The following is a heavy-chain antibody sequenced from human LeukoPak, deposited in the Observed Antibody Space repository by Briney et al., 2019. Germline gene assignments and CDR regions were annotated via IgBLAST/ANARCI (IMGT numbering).Heavy chain of an antibody. Sequence: PSETLSLTCAVYGGSFSGYYWSWIRQPPGKGLEWIGEINHSGSTNYNPSLKSRVTISVDTSKNQFSLKLSSVTAADTAVYYCASGSYGTLDYWGQGTLVTVSS. J-gene: IGHJ4*02. CDR1: GGSFSGYY. CDR2: INHSGST. CDR3: ASGSYGTLDY. D-gene: IGHD1-26*01. V-gene: IGHV4-34*01.